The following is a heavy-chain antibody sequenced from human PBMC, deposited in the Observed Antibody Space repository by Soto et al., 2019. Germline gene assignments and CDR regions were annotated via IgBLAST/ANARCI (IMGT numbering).Heavy chain of an antibody. CDR1: GGSISSYY. Sequence: QVQLQESGPGLVKPSETLSLTCTVSGGSISSYYWSWIRQPPGKELEWIGYIYYSGSTNNNPSLKRRATISVETPKNQFSMKLGSATAADTAVYYCARVWGGAFDIWGQGTMVTVSS. J-gene: IGHJ3*02. CDR3: ARVWGGAFDI. CDR2: IYYSGST. V-gene: IGHV4-59*01. D-gene: IGHD3-10*01.